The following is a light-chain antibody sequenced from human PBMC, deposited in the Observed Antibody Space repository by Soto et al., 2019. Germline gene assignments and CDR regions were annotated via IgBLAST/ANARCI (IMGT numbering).Light chain of an antibody. V-gene: IGKV3-11*01. Sequence: ETVLTQSPATVSLSPRERATLSCRASQSVSSYLAWYQQKPGQAPRLLIYDASNRATGIPARFSGSGSGTDFTLTISILEPEDFAVYYCQQRSNGHITFGQGTR. CDR2: DAS. CDR3: QQRSNGHIT. J-gene: IGKJ5*01. CDR1: QSVSSY.